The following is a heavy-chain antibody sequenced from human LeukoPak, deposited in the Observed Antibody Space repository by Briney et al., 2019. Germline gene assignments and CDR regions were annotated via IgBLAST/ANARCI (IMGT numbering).Heavy chain of an antibody. D-gene: IGHD3-10*01. CDR3: ANMGLLWFGEGIWFDP. CDR2: ISGSGGST. CDR1: GFTFSSYA. J-gene: IGHJ5*02. Sequence: GGSLRLSCAASGFTFSSYAMSWVRQAPGKGLEWASAISGSGGSTYYADSVKGRFTISRDNSKNTLYLQMNSLRAEDTAVYYCANMGLLWFGEGIWFDPWGQGTLVTVSS. V-gene: IGHV3-23*01.